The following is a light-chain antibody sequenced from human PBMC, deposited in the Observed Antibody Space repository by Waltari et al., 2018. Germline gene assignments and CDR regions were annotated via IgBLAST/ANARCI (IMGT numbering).Light chain of an antibody. J-gene: IGKJ1*01. V-gene: IGKV3-15*01. Sequence: EIVMTQSPATLSVSPGERATLSCRASQSVRNNLAWYQQKPGQAPRLLIHGASTRVTGIPARFSGSGSGTEFTLTISSLQSEDFAVYYCQQYNNWPPWTFGQGTKVEIK. CDR2: GAS. CDR1: QSVRNN. CDR3: QQYNNWPPWT.